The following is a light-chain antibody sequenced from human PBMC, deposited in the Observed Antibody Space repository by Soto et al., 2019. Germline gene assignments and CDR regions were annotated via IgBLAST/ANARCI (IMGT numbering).Light chain of an antibody. CDR1: QSISSY. J-gene: IGKJ1*01. CDR2: AAS. Sequence: DIQMTQSPSSLSASVGDRVTITCRASQSISSYLNWYQQKPGKAPKLLIYAASSLQTEVPSRFRGSGSGTDFTLTISSLQPEDFASYYCQQSYNVLSWTFGQGTKVDIK. CDR3: QQSYNVLSWT. V-gene: IGKV1-39*01.